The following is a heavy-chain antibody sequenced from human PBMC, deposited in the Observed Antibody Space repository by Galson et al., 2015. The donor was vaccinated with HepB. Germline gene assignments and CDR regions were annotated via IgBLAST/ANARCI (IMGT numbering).Heavy chain of an antibody. CDR2: VKSDGSDT. Sequence: SLRLSCAASGFTFSTYWMSWVRQAPGKGLEWVATVKSDGSDTFHVDSAKGRFTISRDNAKDSLYLQINSLRAEDTAVYYCARIGGRQSMLHSGWTSLFDPWGQGTLVTVSS. CDR1: GFTFSTYW. D-gene: IGHD2-2*01. J-gene: IGHJ5*02. CDR3: ARIGGRQSMLHSGWTSLFDP. V-gene: IGHV3-7*01.